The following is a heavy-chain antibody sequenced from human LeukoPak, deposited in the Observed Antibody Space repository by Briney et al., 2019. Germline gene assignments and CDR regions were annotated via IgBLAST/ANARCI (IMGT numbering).Heavy chain of an antibody. CDR1: GYTFTSYD. J-gene: IGHJ2*01. Sequence: ASVKVSCKASGYTFTSYDINWVRQATGQGLEWMGWMNPNSGNTGYAQKFQGRVTITRNTSISTAYMELSSLRSEDTAVCYCARVVWSGYYTWYFDLWGRGTLVTVSS. D-gene: IGHD3-3*01. V-gene: IGHV1-8*03. CDR2: MNPNSGNT. CDR3: ARVVWSGYYTWYFDL.